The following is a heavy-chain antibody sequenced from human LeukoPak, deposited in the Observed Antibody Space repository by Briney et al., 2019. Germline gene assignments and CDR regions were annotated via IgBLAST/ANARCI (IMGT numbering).Heavy chain of an antibody. J-gene: IGHJ4*02. CDR3: ARDGVPAAIRYFDY. CDR2: IKQDGSEK. D-gene: IGHD2-2*01. Sequence: PGGSLRLSCAASGFTFSSYWMSWVRQAPGKGLEWVANIKQDGSEKYYVDSVKGRFTISRDNAKNSLYLQMNSLRAEDTAVYYCARDGVPAAIRYFDYWGQGTLVTVSS. V-gene: IGHV3-7*01. CDR1: GFTFSSYW.